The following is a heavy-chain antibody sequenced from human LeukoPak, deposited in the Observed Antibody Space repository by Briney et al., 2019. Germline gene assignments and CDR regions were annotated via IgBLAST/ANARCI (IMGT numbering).Heavy chain of an antibody. V-gene: IGHV1-24*01. CDR1: GYTLTELS. CDR2: FDPEDDEI. Sequence: ASVKVSCKVSGYTLTELSMHWVRQAPGKGLEWMGGFDPEDDEIIYAQRFQGRVTMTGDASTDTAYMELRSLRSEDTAVYCCATETGNFYFYSWGQGTLVTVSS. D-gene: IGHD1-7*01. J-gene: IGHJ4*02. CDR3: ATETGNFYFYS.